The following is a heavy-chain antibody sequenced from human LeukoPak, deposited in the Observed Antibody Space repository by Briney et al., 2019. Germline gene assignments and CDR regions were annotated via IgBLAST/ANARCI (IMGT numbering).Heavy chain of an antibody. J-gene: IGHJ3*02. CDR1: GFTFSSYS. Sequence: GSLRLSCAASGFTFSSYSMNWVRQAPGKGLEWVSYISSSSSTIYYADSVKGRFTISRDNAKNSLYLQMNSLRDEDTAVYYCARGQRGIVVVVAVRAAFDIWGQGTMVTVSS. V-gene: IGHV3-48*02. CDR3: ARGQRGIVVVVAVRAAFDI. CDR2: ISSSSSTI. D-gene: IGHD2-15*01.